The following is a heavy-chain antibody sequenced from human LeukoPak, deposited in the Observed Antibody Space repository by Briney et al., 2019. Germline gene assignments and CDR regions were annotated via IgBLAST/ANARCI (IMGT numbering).Heavy chain of an antibody. V-gene: IGHV1-2*02. J-gene: IGHJ3*02. CDR1: GYTFTGYY. CDR2: INPNSGGT. CDR3: ARARGRDAFDI. D-gene: IGHD5-12*01. Sequence: ASVKVSCKASGYTFTGYYMYWVRQAPGKGLEWMGCINPNSGGTNYAQKFQGRVTMTRDTSISTAYMELSRLRSDDTAVYYCARARGRDAFDIWGQGTMVTVSS.